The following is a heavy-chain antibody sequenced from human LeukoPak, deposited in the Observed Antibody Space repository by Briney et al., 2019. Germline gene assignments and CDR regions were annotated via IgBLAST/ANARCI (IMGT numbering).Heavy chain of an antibody. Sequence: SETLSLTCTVSGGSISSHYWSWIRQPPGKGLEWIGYIYYSGSTNYNPSLKSRVTISVDTSKNQFSLKLSSVTAADTAVYYYARARYYFDYWGQGTLVTVSS. J-gene: IGHJ4*02. CDR3: ARARYYFDY. CDR2: IYYSGST. V-gene: IGHV4-59*11. CDR1: GGSISSHY.